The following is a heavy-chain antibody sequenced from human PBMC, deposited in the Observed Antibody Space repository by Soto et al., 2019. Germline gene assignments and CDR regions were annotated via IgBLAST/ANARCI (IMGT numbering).Heavy chain of an antibody. CDR3: ARGGASSKWFDP. V-gene: IGHV4-31*03. CDR2: IGYSGAT. D-gene: IGHD2-15*01. Sequence: SETLSLTCTVSGCSITSGGSFWSWIRQHPGKGPEWIAFIGYSGATSYNPSLASRVTISADTYKSQFSLNLRSVTAADTAVYYCARGGASSKWFDPWGKGTLVTVSS. CDR1: GCSITSGGSF. J-gene: IGHJ5*02.